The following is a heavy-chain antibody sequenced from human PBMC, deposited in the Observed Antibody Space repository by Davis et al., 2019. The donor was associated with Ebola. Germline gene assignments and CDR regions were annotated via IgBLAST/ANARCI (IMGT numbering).Heavy chain of an antibody. CDR1: GDSVSGNSGA. Sequence: HSQTLSLTCAISGDSVSGNSGAWNWIRQSPPRGLEWLGRTYYSSKWFNDYAVSVKSRMTINADTSKNQFSLQLNSVTPEDTAVYYCARFRWELRGFDYWGQGTLVTVSS. CDR3: ARFRWELRGFDY. V-gene: IGHV6-1*01. J-gene: IGHJ4*02. D-gene: IGHD1-26*01. CDR2: TYYSSKWFN.